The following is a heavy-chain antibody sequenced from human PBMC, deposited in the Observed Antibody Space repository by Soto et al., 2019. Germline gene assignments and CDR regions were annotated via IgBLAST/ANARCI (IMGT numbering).Heavy chain of an antibody. J-gene: IGHJ4*02. CDR3: ASELDSIGY. CDR1: GFTFSSYG. V-gene: IGHV3-30*03. CDR2: ISYDGSNK. Sequence: QVQLVESGGGVVQPGRSLRLSCAASGFTFSSYGMHWVRQAPGKGLEWVAVISYDGSNKYYADSVKGRFTISRDNSKNTLYLQMNSLRAEDTAVYYCASELDSIGYWGQGTLVTVSS.